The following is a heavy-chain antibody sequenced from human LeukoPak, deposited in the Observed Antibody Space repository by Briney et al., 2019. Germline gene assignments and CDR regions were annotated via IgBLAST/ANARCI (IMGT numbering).Heavy chain of an antibody. CDR2: IIPIFGTA. CDR1: GYTLTELS. D-gene: IGHD1-26*01. Sequence: GASVKVSCKVSGYTLTELSMHWVRQAPGKGLEWMGGIIPIFGTANYAQKFQGRVTITADESTSTAYMELSSLRSEDTAVYYCARGRIVGATGYGMDVWGQGTTVTVSS. J-gene: IGHJ6*02. CDR3: ARGRIVGATGYGMDV. V-gene: IGHV1-69*13.